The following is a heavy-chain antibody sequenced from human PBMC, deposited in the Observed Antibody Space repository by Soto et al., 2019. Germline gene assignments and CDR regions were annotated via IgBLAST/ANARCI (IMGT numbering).Heavy chain of an antibody. V-gene: IGHV4-30-4*02. CDR1: GDSISTFDYF. Sequence: PSDTLYLTCSVSGDSISTFDYFWAWIRQPPGQALEYIGYIYKSTTTYYNPSFESRVAISLDTSKSQFSLTVTSVTAADTAVYFCARGRYCLTGRCFPNWFDSWGQGTLVTVSS. D-gene: IGHD2-15*01. CDR2: IYKSTTT. CDR3: ARGRYCLTGRCFPNWFDS. J-gene: IGHJ5*01.